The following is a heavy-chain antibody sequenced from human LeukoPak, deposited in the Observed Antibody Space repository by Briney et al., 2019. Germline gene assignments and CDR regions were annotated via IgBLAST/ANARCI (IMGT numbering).Heavy chain of an antibody. J-gene: IGHJ6*02. Sequence: PSETLSLTCTVSGGSISSGDYYWSWIRQPPGKGLEWIGYIYYSGSTYYNPSLKSRVTISVDTSKNQFSLKLSSVTAADTAVYYCAREHCTNGVCYNYYYYGMDVWGRGTTVTVSS. V-gene: IGHV4-30-4*01. CDR1: GGSISSGDYY. D-gene: IGHD2-8*01. CDR2: IYYSGST. CDR3: AREHCTNGVCYNYYYYGMDV.